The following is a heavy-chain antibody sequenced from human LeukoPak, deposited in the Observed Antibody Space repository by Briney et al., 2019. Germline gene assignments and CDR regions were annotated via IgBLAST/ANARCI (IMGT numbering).Heavy chain of an antibody. Sequence: PSETLSLICTVSGGSISSSSYYWGWIRQPPGKGLEWIGSIYYSGSTYYNPSLKSRVTISVDTSKNQFSLKLSSVTAADTAVYYCARGRYGDPGFDYWGQGTLVTVSS. CDR1: GGSISSSSYY. V-gene: IGHV4-39*07. CDR3: ARGRYGDPGFDY. CDR2: IYYSGST. D-gene: IGHD5-18*01. J-gene: IGHJ4*02.